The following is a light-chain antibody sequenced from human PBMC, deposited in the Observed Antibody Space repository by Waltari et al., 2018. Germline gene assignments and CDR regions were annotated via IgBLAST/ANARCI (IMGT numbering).Light chain of an antibody. J-gene: IGKJ4*02. V-gene: IGKV1-33*01. CDR2: YAS. Sequence: DIQMTQSPPPLSASVGGRVTTTCRASQGVNNYLSWYQQKPGKAPRCLSYYASSLESGVPSRFSGSGSGTDYTLTISSLQPEDIATYYCEQQDNVLRTFGGGTKVEIK. CDR3: EQQDNVLRT. CDR1: QGVNNY.